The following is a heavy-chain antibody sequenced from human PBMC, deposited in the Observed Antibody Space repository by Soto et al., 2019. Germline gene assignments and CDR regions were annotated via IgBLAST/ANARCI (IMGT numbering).Heavy chain of an antibody. D-gene: IGHD5-18*01. J-gene: IGHJ4*02. CDR3: ARPVVDTAMVTPPNDY. Sequence: GGSLRLSCAASGFTFSDYYMSWIRQAPGKGLEWVSYISSSGSTIYYADSVKGRFTISRDNAKNSLYLQMNSLRAEDTAVYYCARPVVDTAMVTPPNDYWGQGTLVTVSS. CDR1: GFTFSDYY. V-gene: IGHV3-11*01. CDR2: ISSSGSTI.